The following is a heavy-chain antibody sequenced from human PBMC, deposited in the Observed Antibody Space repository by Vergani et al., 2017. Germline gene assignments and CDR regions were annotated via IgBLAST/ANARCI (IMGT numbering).Heavy chain of an antibody. V-gene: IGHV4-59*01. J-gene: IGHJ6*03. D-gene: IGHD2-2*01. CDR1: GGSISSYY. CDR3: ARVRLVPAAIYYMDV. Sequence: QVQLQESGPGLVKPSETLSLTCTVSGGSISSYYWSWIRQPPGKGLEWIGYIYYSGSTNYNPSLKSRVTISVDTSKNQLSLKLSSVTAADTAVYYCARVRLVPAAIYYMDVWGKGTTVTVSS. CDR2: IYYSGST.